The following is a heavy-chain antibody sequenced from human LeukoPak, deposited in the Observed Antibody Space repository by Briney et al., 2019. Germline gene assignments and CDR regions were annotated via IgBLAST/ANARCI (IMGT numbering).Heavy chain of an antibody. V-gene: IGHV3-11*04. CDR3: AKDWGSGWRDINSGFDP. D-gene: IGHD6-19*01. CDR2: ISSSGSTI. J-gene: IGHJ5*02. Sequence: PGGSLRLSCAASGFTFSDYYMSWIRQAPGKGLEWVSYISSSGSTIYYADSVKGRFTISRDNAKNSLYLQMNSLRAEDTAVYYCAKDWGSGWRDINSGFDPWGQGTLVTVSS. CDR1: GFTFSDYY.